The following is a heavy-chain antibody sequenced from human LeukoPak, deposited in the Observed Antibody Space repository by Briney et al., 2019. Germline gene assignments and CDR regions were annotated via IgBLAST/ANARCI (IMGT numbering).Heavy chain of an antibody. CDR2: ISSNGGST. J-gene: IGHJ3*02. D-gene: IGHD2-15*01. CDR3: AREAYCSGGSCYSGAFDI. V-gene: IGHV3-64*01. CDR1: GFTFSSYA. Sequence: PGGSLRLSCAASGFTFSSYAMHWVRQAPGKGLEYVSAISSNGGSTYYANSVKGRFTISRDNSKNTLYLQMGSLRAEDVAVYYCAREAYCSGGSCYSGAFDIWGQGTMVTVSS.